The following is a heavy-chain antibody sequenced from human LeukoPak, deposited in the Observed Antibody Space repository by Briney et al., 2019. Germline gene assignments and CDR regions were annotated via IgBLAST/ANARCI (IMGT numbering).Heavy chain of an antibody. J-gene: IGHJ4*02. CDR1: GGSSSSYY. D-gene: IGHD5-24*01. CDR2: FYYSGST. CDR3: ARSGGDRVEMPTISDY. V-gene: IGHV4-59*01. Sequence: SQTLSLTCTVSGGSSSSYYWSWIRQPPGKGLEWIGYFYYSGSTNYRPSLKSRVFILVDRSKNQFSLRLSSVPAADTAVYYCARSGGDRVEMPTISDYWGQGTLVTVSS.